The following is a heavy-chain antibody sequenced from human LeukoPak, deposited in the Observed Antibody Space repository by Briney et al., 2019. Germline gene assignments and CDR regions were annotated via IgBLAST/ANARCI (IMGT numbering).Heavy chain of an antibody. Sequence: GGSLRLSCAASGFTFSNAWMNWVRQAPGKGLEWVSVIYSGDNTYYADSVKGRFTISRDNSKNTLYLQMNSLRAEDTAVYYCVRESSGSYFAYWGQGTLVTVSS. J-gene: IGHJ4*02. CDR1: GFTFSNAW. CDR2: IYSGDNT. CDR3: VRESSGSYFAY. V-gene: IGHV3-53*01. D-gene: IGHD3-10*01.